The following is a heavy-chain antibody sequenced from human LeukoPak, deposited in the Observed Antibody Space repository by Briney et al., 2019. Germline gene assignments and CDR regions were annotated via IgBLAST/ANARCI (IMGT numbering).Heavy chain of an antibody. V-gene: IGHV4-34*01. D-gene: IGHD3-9*01. J-gene: IGHJ3*02. CDR3: ARLRVLRYFDWFLPPDAFDI. CDR2: INHSGST. CDR1: GGSFSGYY. Sequence: SETLSLTCAVYGGSFSGYYWSWIRQPPGKGLEWIGEINHSGSTNYNPSLKSRVTISVDTSKNQFSLKLSSVTAADTAVYYCARLRVLRYFDWFLPPDAFDIWGQGTMVTVSS.